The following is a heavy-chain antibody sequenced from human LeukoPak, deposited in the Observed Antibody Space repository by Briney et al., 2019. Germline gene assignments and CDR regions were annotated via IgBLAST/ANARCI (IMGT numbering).Heavy chain of an antibody. Sequence: PSETLSLTCTVSGGSISTYYWNWIRQSLGKGLEWIGYMYYSGSTNYNPSLKSRVTISVDTSKDESSLKLSSVTAADTAVYYCARTPATTWTNHFDYWGQGTLVTVSS. CDR1: GGSISTYY. J-gene: IGHJ4*02. CDR2: MYYSGST. CDR3: ARTPATTWTNHFDY. D-gene: IGHD4-17*01. V-gene: IGHV4-59*01.